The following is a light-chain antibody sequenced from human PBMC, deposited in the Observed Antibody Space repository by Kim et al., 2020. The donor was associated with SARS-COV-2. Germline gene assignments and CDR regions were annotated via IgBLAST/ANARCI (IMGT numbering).Light chain of an antibody. CDR1: DIADYKY. J-gene: IGLJ1*01. CDR2: DVT. CDR3: SSYATITSLALV. Sequence: QSALTKPASVSGSPGQSITITCSDIADYKYVSWYRQHPGKGPKLIIYDVTNRPSGVSSRFSGSKSGNTASLTISGLQPEDEAHYYCSSYATITSLALVFGPGTKVTVL. V-gene: IGLV2-14*03.